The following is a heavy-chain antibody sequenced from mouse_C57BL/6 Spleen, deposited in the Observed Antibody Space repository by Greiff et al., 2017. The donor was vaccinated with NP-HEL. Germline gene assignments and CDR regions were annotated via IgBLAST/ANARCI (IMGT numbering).Heavy chain of an antibody. CDR1: GFTFSSYG. J-gene: IGHJ3*01. CDR2: ISSGGSYT. Sequence: DVMLVESGGDLVKPGGSLKLSCAASGFTFSSYGMSWVRQTPDKRLEWVATISSGGSYTYYPDSVKGRFTISRDNAKNTLYLQMSSLKSEDTAMYYCARHRDYGSTWFAYWGQGTLVTVSA. D-gene: IGHD1-1*01. CDR3: ARHRDYGSTWFAY. V-gene: IGHV5-6*02.